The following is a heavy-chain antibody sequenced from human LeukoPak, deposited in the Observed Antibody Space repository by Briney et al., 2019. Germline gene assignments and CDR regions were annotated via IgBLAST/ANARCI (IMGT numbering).Heavy chain of an antibody. Sequence: SETLSLTCTVSGSCISSGGYYWSWIRQHPGKGLEWIGYIYYSGSMYYNPSLKSRVTVSVDTSKNQFSLKLSSVTAADPAVYYCARGNRHYYDSSGYYYGALFDYWGQGTLVTVSS. CDR3: ARGNRHYYDSSGYYYGALFDY. CDR1: GSCISSGGYY. CDR2: IYYSGSM. D-gene: IGHD3-22*01. V-gene: IGHV4-31*03. J-gene: IGHJ4*02.